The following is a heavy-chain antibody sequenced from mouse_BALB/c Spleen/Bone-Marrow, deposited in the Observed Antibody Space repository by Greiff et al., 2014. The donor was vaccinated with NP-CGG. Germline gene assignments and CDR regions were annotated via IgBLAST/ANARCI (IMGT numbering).Heavy chain of an antibody. J-gene: IGHJ3*01. D-gene: IGHD2-14*01. CDR1: GFTFSSYD. CDR3: ARNRYDWFAY. CDR2: INTNGGPT. V-gene: IGHV5-6-3*01. Sequence: VQLKESGGVLVQPGGSLKLSCAASGFTFSSYDMSWVRQTPDKRLELVATINTNGGPTYYPDSVKGRFTISRDNAKSTLYLQVSSLKSTDTAIYYCARNRYDWFAYWGQGTLVTVSA.